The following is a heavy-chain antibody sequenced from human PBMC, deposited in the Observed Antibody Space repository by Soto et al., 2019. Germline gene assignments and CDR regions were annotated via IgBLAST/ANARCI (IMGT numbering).Heavy chain of an antibody. CDR3: AKEGRYSSSRGYFDY. V-gene: IGHV3-23*01. CDR2: ISGSGGST. D-gene: IGHD6-13*01. Sequence: EVQLLESGGGLVQPGGSLRLSCAASGFTFSSYGMSWVRQAPGKGLEWVSGISGSGGSTYYADSVTGRFTISRDNPKNTLYLQMNSLRAEDTAVYYCAKEGRYSSSRGYFDYWGQGTLVTVSS. J-gene: IGHJ4*02. CDR1: GFTFSSYG.